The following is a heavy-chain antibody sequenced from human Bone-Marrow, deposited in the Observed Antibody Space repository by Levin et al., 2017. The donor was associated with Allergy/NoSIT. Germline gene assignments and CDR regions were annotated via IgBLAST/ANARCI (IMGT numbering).Heavy chain of an antibody. V-gene: IGHV3-15*01. Sequence: GGSLRLSCAASGFSFINAWMSWVRQAPGKGLEWVGRIKSKTDGGTTDYAAPVKGRFIISRDDSKNTLFLEMNSLKTEDTAVYYCTRMNRVLYALDMWGQGTMVSVSS. CDR1: GFSFINAW. J-gene: IGHJ3*02. CDR3: TRMNRVLYALDM. D-gene: IGHD2/OR15-2a*01. CDR2: IKSKTDGGTT.